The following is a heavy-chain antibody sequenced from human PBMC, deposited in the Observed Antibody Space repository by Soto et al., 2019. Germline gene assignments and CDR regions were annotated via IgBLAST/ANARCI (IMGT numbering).Heavy chain of an antibody. CDR1: GGSITSSSYY. J-gene: IGHJ5*02. V-gene: IGHV4-39*01. D-gene: IGHD1-26*01. Sequence: SETLSLTCTVSGGSITSSSYYWGWIRQPPGKGLEWIGSIYYSGSTYYNPSLKSRVTISVDTSKNQFSLKLSSVAAADTAVYYCATQEVGGSYVYTFDPWGQGALVTVSS. CDR2: IYYSGST. CDR3: ATQEVGGSYVYTFDP.